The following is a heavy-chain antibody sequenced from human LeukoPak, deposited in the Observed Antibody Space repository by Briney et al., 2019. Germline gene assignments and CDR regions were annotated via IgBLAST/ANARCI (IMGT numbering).Heavy chain of an antibody. J-gene: IGHJ6*03. Sequence: GGSLRLSCAASGFTFSSYGMSWVRQAPGKGLEWVSGINWNGGSTGYADSVKGRFTISRDNAKNSLSLQMNSLRVEDTALYYCARGGISIFGVIIYMDVWGKGTTATVSS. CDR2: INWNGGST. CDR3: ARGGISIFGVIIYMDV. D-gene: IGHD3-3*01. CDR1: GFTFSSYG. V-gene: IGHV3-20*04.